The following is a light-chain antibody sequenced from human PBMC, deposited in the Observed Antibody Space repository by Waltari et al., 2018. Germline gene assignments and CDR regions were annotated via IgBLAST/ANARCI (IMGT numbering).Light chain of an antibody. CDR1: SSNIGRNS. CDR2: SNN. CDR3: AAWDDSLNLI. J-gene: IGLJ2*01. Sequence: QSVLTQPPSASGTPGQRVTISCSGSSSNIGRNSVDWYQQVPGTAPKLLIYSNNQRPSGVPDGFSGSKSGTSASLAISGLQSEDEAEYFCAAWDDSLNLIFGVGTKLTVL. V-gene: IGLV1-44*01.